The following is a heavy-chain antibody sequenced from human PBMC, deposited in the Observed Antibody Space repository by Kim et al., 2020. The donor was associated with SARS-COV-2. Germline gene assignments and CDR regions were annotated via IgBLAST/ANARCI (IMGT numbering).Heavy chain of an antibody. D-gene: IGHD6-19*01. J-gene: IGHJ4*02. Sequence: SQTLSLTCAISGDSFSTNSVAWNWIRQSPSRGLEWLGRTYYRSKWYNDYALSVKSRITINPDTSKNQFSLQLNSVSPEDTAVYYCARGGFYSSGWYDFDYWGQGTLVTVSS. CDR3: ARGGFYSSGWYDFDY. CDR1: GDSFSTNSVA. CDR2: TYYRSKWYN. V-gene: IGHV6-1*01.